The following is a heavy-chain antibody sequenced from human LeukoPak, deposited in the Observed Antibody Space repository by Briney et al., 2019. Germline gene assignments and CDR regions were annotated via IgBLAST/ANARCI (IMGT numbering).Heavy chain of an antibody. CDR3: ARVPALYYYDSSGYPDY. D-gene: IGHD3-22*01. V-gene: IGHV4-38-2*02. Sequence: SETLSLTCTVSGYSISSGYYWGWIRQPPGKGLEWIGSIYHSGSTYYNPSLKSRVTISVDTSKNQFSLKLSSVTAADTAVYYCARVPALYYYDSSGYPDYWGQGTLVTVSS. CDR2: IYHSGST. CDR1: GYSISSGYY. J-gene: IGHJ4*02.